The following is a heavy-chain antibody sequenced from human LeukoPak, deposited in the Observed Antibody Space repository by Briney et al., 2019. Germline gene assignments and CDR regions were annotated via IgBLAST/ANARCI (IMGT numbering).Heavy chain of an antibody. J-gene: IGHJ4*02. D-gene: IGHD5-12*01. CDR2: VFRLQTVRT. CDR3: VVDRTYGGPL. Sequence: SETLSLTCTVSDSSITSTYYWAWFRQPPGKGLEWIATVFRLQTVRTFNNPSLGSRVTMSLDPSHNQFSLNLTSVTAADTAVYYCVVDRTYGGPLWGQGTLVTVSS. V-gene: IGHV4-38-2*02. CDR1: DSSITSTYY.